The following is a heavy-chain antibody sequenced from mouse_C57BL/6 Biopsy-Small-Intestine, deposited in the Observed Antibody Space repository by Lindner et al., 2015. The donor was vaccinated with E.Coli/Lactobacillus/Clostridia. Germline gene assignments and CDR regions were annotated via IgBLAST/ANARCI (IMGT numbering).Heavy chain of an antibody. Sequence: VQLQESGAELVRPGSSVKLSCKASGFTFTTYCMHWVKQRPIQGLEWIGKIDPSDDETHYDQKFKDKATLTVDTSSSTAYMELHSLTSEDSAVYFCARERIYHDYDGDYFDYWGQGTTLTVSS. J-gene: IGHJ2*01. D-gene: IGHD2-4*01. V-gene: IGHV1-52*01. CDR3: ARERIYHDYDGDYFDY. CDR1: GFTFTTYC. CDR2: IDPSDDET.